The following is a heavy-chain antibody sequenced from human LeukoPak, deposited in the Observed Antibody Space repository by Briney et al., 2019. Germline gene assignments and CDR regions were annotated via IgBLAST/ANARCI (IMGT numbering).Heavy chain of an antibody. J-gene: IGHJ5*02. V-gene: IGHV4-59*01. CDR1: GGSISSYY. CDR2: IYYSGST. CDR3: ARDHREYQLPRELVLFDP. D-gene: IGHD2-2*01. Sequence: SETLSLTCTVSGGSISSYYWSWIRQPPGKGLEWIGYIYYSGSTNYNPSLKSRVTISVDTSKNQFSPKLSSVTAADTAVYYCARDHREYQLPRELVLFDPWGQGTLVTVSS.